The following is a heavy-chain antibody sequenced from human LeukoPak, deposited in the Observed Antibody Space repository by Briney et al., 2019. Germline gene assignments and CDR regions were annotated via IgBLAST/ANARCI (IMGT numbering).Heavy chain of an antibody. Sequence: GGSLRLSCAASGFTFSSYWMSWVRQAPGKGLEWVANIKQDGSEKYYVDSVKGRFTISRDNAKNSLYLQMNSLRAEDTAVYYCARALYYYDSSGEPYWGQGTLVTVSS. CDR1: GFTFSSYW. V-gene: IGHV3-7*01. CDR2: IKQDGSEK. D-gene: IGHD3-22*01. J-gene: IGHJ4*02. CDR3: ARALYYYDSSGEPY.